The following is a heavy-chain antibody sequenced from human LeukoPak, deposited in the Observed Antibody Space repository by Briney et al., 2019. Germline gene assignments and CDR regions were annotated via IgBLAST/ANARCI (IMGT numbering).Heavy chain of an antibody. CDR2: INPNSGGT. V-gene: IGHV1-2*02. Sequence: ASVKVSCKASGYTFTGYYMHWVRQAPGQGLEWMGWINPNSGGTNYAQKFQGRVTMTRDTSISTAYMELSRLRSDDTAVYYCARVSAPIVVVPAAISWFDPWGQGTLVTVSS. J-gene: IGHJ5*02. D-gene: IGHD2-2*01. CDR3: ARVSAPIVVVPAAISWFDP. CDR1: GYTFTGYY.